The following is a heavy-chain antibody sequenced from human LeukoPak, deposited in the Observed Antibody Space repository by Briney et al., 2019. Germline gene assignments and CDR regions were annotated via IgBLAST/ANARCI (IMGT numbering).Heavy chain of an antibody. CDR3: ARLLRGGRDTPMVTMIVVRAKSGAFDI. CDR2: INHSGST. V-gene: IGHV4-34*01. D-gene: IGHD3-22*01. CDR1: GGSFSGYY. J-gene: IGHJ3*02. Sequence: SETLSLTCAVYGGSFSGYYWSWIRQPPGKGLEWVGEINHSGSTNYNPSLKSRVTISVDTSKNQFSLKLSSVTAADTAVYYCARLLRGGRDTPMVTMIVVRAKSGAFDIWGQGTMVTVSS.